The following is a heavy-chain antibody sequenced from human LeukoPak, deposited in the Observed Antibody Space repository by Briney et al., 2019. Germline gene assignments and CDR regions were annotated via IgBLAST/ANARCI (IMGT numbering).Heavy chain of an antibody. CDR3: ARDGAYSGSYHDAFDI. Sequence: SGGSLRLSCAAPGFTFSSYSMNWVRQAPGKGLEWVSSISSSSSYIYYADSVKGRFTISRDNAKNSLYLQMNSLRAEDTAVYYCARDGAYSGSYHDAFDIWGQGTMVTVSS. CDR2: ISSSSSYI. CDR1: GFTFSSYS. V-gene: IGHV3-21*01. J-gene: IGHJ3*02. D-gene: IGHD1-26*01.